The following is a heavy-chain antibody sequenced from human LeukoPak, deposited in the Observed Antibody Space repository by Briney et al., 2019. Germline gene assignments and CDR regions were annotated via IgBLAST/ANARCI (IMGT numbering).Heavy chain of an antibody. V-gene: IGHV1-2*04. CDR3: ARQNGSGTIIFDY. D-gene: IGHD3-10*01. CDR1: GYTFTGYY. Sequence: GASVKVSCKASGYTFTGYYMHWVRQAPGQGLEWMGWINPNSGGTNYAQKFQGWVTMTRDTSISTAYMELSRLRSDDTAVYYCARQNGSGTIIFDYWGQGTLVTVSS. J-gene: IGHJ4*02. CDR2: INPNSGGT.